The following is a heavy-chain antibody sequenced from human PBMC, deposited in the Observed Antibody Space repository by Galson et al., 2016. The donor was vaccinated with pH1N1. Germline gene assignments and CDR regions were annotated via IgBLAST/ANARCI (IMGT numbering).Heavy chain of an antibody. D-gene: IGHD3-16*01. V-gene: IGHV3-7*01. CDR3: ARDWGSWDC. CDR2: IKQDGSER. J-gene: IGHJ4*02. CDR1: GFGLSSYW. Sequence: SLRLSCAASGFGLSSYWMSWVRQAPGKGLEWVANIKQDGSERYYVDSVKGRFTISRDNVENSMYLEMNSLRAEDTAVYSCARDWGSWDCWGPGTLVTVSS.